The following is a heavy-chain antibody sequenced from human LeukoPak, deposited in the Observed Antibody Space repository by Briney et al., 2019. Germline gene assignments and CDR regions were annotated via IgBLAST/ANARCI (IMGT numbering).Heavy chain of an antibody. CDR3: ARGGRVLNWFDP. Sequence: SETLSLTCTVSGGSISSYYWSWIRQPPGKGLEWIGYIYYSGSTNYNPSLKSRVTISVDTSKNQFSLKLSSVTAADTAVYYCARGGRVLNWFDPWGQGTLVTVST. V-gene: IGHV4-59*01. D-gene: IGHD3-16*01. J-gene: IGHJ5*02. CDR1: GGSISSYY. CDR2: IYYSGST.